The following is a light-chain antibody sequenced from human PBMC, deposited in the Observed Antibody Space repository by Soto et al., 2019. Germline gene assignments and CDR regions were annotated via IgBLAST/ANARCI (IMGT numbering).Light chain of an antibody. CDR1: QSISTY. J-gene: IGKJ2*01. CDR3: HQSYSPPHT. Sequence: DIQMTQSPSSLSASVGDRVTITCRASQSISTYLNWYQQKPGKAPKLLISAASSLQSGVPSRFSDSGSGTDFTLTITSLQPDDFATYYCHQSYSPPHTFGQGTKLEIK. V-gene: IGKV1-39*01. CDR2: AAS.